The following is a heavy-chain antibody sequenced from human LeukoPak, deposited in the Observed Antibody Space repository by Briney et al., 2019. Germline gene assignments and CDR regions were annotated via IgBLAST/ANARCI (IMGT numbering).Heavy chain of an antibody. V-gene: IGHV3-21*01. CDR2: ISSSSTYK. J-gene: IGHJ4*02. CDR3: AREDSSGWADY. CDR1: GFTFSTYN. D-gene: IGHD6-19*01. Sequence: GGSLRLSCAASGFTFSTYNMNWVRQAPGKGLEWVSSISSSSTYKYYADSVKGRFTTSRDNAKNSLYLQMNSLRAEDTAVYYCAREDSSGWADYWGQGTLVTVSS.